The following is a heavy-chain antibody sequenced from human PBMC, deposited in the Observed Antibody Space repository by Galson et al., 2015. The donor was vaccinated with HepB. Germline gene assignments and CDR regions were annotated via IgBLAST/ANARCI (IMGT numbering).Heavy chain of an antibody. CDR2: ISSSSSTI. D-gene: IGHD3-10*01. CDR1: GFTFSSYS. V-gene: IGHV3-48*04. J-gene: IGHJ4*02. Sequence: SLRLSCAASGFTFSSYSMNWVRQAPGKGLEWVSYISSSSSTIYYADSVKGRFSISRDNAKNSLYLQMNSLRAEDTAVYYCARPLWFGELLSPFDYWGQGTLVTVSS. CDR3: ARPLWFGELLSPFDY.